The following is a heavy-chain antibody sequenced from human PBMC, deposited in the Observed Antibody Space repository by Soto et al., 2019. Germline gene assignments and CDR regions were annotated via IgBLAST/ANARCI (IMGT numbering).Heavy chain of an antibody. V-gene: IGHV4-30-4*01. J-gene: IGHJ6*02. CDR3: ARFSTLGKDYGVDF. D-gene: IGHD2-2*01. Sequence: SETLSLTCSVSGDSISSSDSYWSLIRQAPGKGLEWIGYINSSGRTYYKPSLKSRVSISIDTSTNQFSLRLTSVTVADTAVYFCARFSTLGKDYGVDFWGQGTTVTVSS. CDR1: GDSISSSDSY. CDR2: INSSGRT.